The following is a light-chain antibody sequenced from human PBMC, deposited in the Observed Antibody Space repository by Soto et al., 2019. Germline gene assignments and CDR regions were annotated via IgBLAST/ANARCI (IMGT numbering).Light chain of an antibody. CDR2: SFN. Sequence: QLVLTQPPSASGAPGQEVTISCSGSSSNIGSNYGYWYQQLPGAAPKLLIYSFNQRPSGVPDRFSGSKSGTSASLAISGLRSEDEADYYCAAWDDSLSGLVFGGGTKLTVL. V-gene: IGLV1-47*02. CDR1: SSNIGSNY. CDR3: AAWDDSLSGLV. J-gene: IGLJ2*01.